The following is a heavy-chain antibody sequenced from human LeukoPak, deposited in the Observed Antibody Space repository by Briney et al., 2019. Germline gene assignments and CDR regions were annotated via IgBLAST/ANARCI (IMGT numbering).Heavy chain of an antibody. Sequence: SGTLSLTCTVSGGSISSYYWSWIRQPAGKGLEWIGRIYTSGSTNYNPSLKSRVTISVDTSKNQFSLKLSSVTAADTAVYYCASGYDILTGYYEDYYYYYMDVWGKGTTVTVSS. CDR2: IYTSGST. CDR3: ASGYDILTGYYEDYYYYYMDV. D-gene: IGHD3-9*01. V-gene: IGHV4-4*07. J-gene: IGHJ6*03. CDR1: GGSISSYY.